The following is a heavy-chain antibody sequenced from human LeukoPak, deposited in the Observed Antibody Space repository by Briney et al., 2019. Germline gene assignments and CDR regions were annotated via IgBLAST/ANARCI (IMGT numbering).Heavy chain of an antibody. CDR3: ARGPPLFDP. CDR2: ISAYNGNT. V-gene: IGHV1-18*01. CDR1: GYTFTSYG. J-gene: IGHJ5*02. Sequence: ASVKVSCKASGYTFTSYGISWVRQAPGQGLEWMGWISAYNGNTNYAQKLQGRVTMTTDTSTSTAYMELRSLRAEDTGIYYCARGPPLFDPWGQGTLVAVSS.